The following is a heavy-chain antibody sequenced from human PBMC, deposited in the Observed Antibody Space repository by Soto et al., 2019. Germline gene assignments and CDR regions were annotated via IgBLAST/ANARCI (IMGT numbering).Heavy chain of an antibody. J-gene: IGHJ6*03. V-gene: IGHV4-34*01. CDR2: INHSGST. D-gene: IGHD3-9*01. Sequence: PSETLSLTCAVYGGSFSGYYWSWIRQPPGKGLEWIGEINHSGSTNYNPSLKSRVTISVDTSKNQFSLKQSSVTAADTAVYYCARVPKLRYFDWPRNYYMDVWGKGTTVTVSS. CDR3: ARVPKLRYFDWPRNYYMDV. CDR1: GGSFSGYY.